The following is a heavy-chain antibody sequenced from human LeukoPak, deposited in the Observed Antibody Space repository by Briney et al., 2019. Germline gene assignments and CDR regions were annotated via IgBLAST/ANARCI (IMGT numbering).Heavy chain of an antibody. Sequence: SETLSLTCAVYGGSFSGYYWSWIRQPPGEGLEWIGSIYYTGTTNYNPSLKSRVTISVDTSKNQFSLKLNSVTAADTAVYYCARQYGSGAFDIWGQGTMVTVSS. CDR1: GGSFSGYY. D-gene: IGHD2-15*01. J-gene: IGHJ3*02. CDR3: ARQYGSGAFDI. V-gene: IGHV4-34*01. CDR2: IYYTGTT.